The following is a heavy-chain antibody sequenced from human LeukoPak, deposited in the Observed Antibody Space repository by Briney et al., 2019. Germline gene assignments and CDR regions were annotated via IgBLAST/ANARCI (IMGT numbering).Heavy chain of an antibody. Sequence: PGGSLRLSCAASVFTLSSYAMSWVRQAPGKGLEWVSAISGSGGSTYYADSVKGRFTISRDNSKNTLYLQMNSLRAEDTAVYYCAKMGCSSTSCYSWFDPWGQGTLVTVSS. J-gene: IGHJ5*02. V-gene: IGHV3-23*01. CDR2: ISGSGGST. CDR1: VFTLSSYA. D-gene: IGHD2-2*02. CDR3: AKMGCSSTSCYSWFDP.